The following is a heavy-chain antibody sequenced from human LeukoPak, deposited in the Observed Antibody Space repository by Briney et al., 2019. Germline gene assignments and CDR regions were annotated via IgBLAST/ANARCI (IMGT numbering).Heavy chain of an antibody. CDR1: GFIFSSYG. D-gene: IGHD2-8*01. CDR2: IHYDGSGK. Sequence: PGGSLRLSCAASGFIFSSYGIHWVRQAPGKGLEWVSFIHYDGSGKYYAESVKGRFTISRDNSKNTLYLQMNSLRGEDTAVYYCAKDRYCADGVCSPTFRQYRNWGPVTLVSVSS. J-gene: IGHJ4*02. V-gene: IGHV3-30*02. CDR3: AKDRYCADGVCSPTFRQYRN.